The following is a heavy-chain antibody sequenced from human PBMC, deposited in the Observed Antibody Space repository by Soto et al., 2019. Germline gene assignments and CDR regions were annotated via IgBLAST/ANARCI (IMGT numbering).Heavy chain of an antibody. J-gene: IGHJ3*02. CDR2: INPNRGGT. CDR1: GYTFTGNY. D-gene: IGHD6-6*01. Sequence: QVQLVQSGAEVKKPGASVKVSCKASGYTFTGNYMHWVRQAPGQGLECMGWINPNRGGTNYAQKFQCRVTVTRDTSISTAYMELSRLRSDDTAVYYCARDGDSSSPFDIRGQGTRVTASS. V-gene: IGHV1-2*02. CDR3: ARDGDSSSPFDI.